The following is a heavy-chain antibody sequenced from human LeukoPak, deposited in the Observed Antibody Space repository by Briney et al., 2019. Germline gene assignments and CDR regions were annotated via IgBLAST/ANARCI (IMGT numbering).Heavy chain of an antibody. J-gene: IGHJ1*01. Sequence: SETLSLTCIVSGVSISSDNYWGGIGRSPGKGLELIGSVHFGGATHYNPSLKSRVAITLDTSKNQFSLKLNSVAAADTAIYYCAKHRMWLVGLESWGQGTLVTVSS. CDR3: AKHRMWLVGLES. D-gene: IGHD6-19*01. V-gene: IGHV4-39*01. CDR1: GVSISSDNY. CDR2: VHFGGAT.